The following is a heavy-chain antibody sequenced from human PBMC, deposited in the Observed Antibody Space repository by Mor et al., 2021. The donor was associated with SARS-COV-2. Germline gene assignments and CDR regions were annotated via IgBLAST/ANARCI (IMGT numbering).Heavy chain of an antibody. CDR3: ARHRQLRYSYGMDV. J-gene: IGHJ6*02. D-gene: IGHD3-9*01. Sequence: GIIYPGDSDTRYSPSFQGQVTISADKSISTAYLQWSSLKASDTAMYYCARHRQLRYSYGMDVWGQGTTVTVS. CDR2: IYPGDSDT. V-gene: IGHV5-51*01.